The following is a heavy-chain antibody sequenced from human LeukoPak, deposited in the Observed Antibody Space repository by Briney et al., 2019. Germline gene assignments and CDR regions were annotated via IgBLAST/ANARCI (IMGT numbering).Heavy chain of an antibody. Sequence: GRSLRLSCAASGFTFSSYAMHWVRQAPGKGLEWVAVTSYDGSHIYYPDSVKGRFTISRDNPMNTLYLQMNSLGPEDTALYYCARGRDYCSDYWGQGTLVTVSS. D-gene: IGHD2-15*01. CDR3: ARGRDYCSDY. J-gene: IGHJ4*02. CDR1: GFTFSSYA. V-gene: IGHV3-30*04. CDR2: TSYDGSHI.